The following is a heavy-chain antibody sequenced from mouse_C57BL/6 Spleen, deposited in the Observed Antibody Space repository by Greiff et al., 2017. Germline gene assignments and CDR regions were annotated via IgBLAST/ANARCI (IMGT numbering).Heavy chain of an antibody. CDR2: INPSTGGT. CDR3: ARSSRDFDD. Sequence: EVQLQQSGPELVKPGASVKISCKASGYSFTGYYMNWVKQSPEKSLEWIGEINPSTGGTTYNQKFKAKATLTVDKSSSTAYMQLKSLTSEDSAVYYCARSSRDFDDWGQGTTLTVSS. V-gene: IGHV1-42*01. CDR1: GYSFTGYY. J-gene: IGHJ2*01. D-gene: IGHD1-1*01.